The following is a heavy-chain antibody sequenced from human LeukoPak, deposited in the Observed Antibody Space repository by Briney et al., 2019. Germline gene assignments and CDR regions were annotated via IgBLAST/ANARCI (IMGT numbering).Heavy chain of an antibody. Sequence: ASVTVSCKASGGTFSSYAISWVRQAPGQGLEWMGGIIPIFGTANYAQKFQGRVTITADESTSTAYMELSSLRSEDTAVYYCARGSITADAFDIWGQGTMVTVSS. V-gene: IGHV1-69*13. CDR1: GGTFSSYA. CDR3: ARGSITADAFDI. CDR2: IIPIFGTA. J-gene: IGHJ3*02. D-gene: IGHD3-3*02.